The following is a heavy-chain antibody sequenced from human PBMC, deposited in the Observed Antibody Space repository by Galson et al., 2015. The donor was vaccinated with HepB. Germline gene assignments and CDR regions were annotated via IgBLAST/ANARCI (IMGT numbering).Heavy chain of an antibody. Sequence: SLRLSCAASGFTFSSCGMHWVRQPPGKGLEWVSGITWNSGSIGYADSVKGRFTISRDNAKNSLYLQMNSLRAEDTALYYCAKGNTYSSSWYRNYFDPWGQGTLVTVSS. CDR1: GFTFSSCG. CDR2: ITWNSGSI. J-gene: IGHJ5*02. V-gene: IGHV3-9*01. D-gene: IGHD6-13*01. CDR3: AKGNTYSSSWYRNYFDP.